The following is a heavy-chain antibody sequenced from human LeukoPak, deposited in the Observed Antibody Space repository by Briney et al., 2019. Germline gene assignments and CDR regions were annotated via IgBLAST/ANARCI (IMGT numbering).Heavy chain of an antibody. Sequence: GGSLRLFCAASGFPFSSYAKSWVRQAPGKGLEWVSGISGRGGSTYYADSVKGRFTISRDNSKNTLYLHMNSLRAEDTAGYYCAKAREGYYYDSSGYYGYFDYWGQGTLVTVSS. CDR2: ISGRGGST. V-gene: IGHV3-23*01. J-gene: IGHJ4*02. D-gene: IGHD3-22*01. CDR1: GFPFSSYA. CDR3: AKAREGYYYDSSGYYGYFDY.